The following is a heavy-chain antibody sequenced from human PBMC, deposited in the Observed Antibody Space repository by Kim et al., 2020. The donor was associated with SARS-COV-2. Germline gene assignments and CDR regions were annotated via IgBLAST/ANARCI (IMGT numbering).Heavy chain of an antibody. CDR2: IYYSGST. Sequence: SETLSLTCTVSGGSISSGGYYWSWIRQHPGKGLEWIGYIYYSGSTYYNPSLKSRVTISVDTSKNQFSLKLSSVTAADTAVYYCARDREVRGVIPSYYYYGMDVWGQGTTVTVSS. CDR3: ARDREVRGVIPSYYYYGMDV. CDR1: GGSISSGGYY. J-gene: IGHJ6*02. D-gene: IGHD3-10*01. V-gene: IGHV4-31*03.